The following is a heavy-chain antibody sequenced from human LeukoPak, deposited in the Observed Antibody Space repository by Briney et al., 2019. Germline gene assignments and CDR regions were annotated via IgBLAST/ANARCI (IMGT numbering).Heavy chain of an antibody. CDR1: GGSISSYY. CDR3: ARVKPLTSRGGNWFDP. V-gene: IGHV4-59*01. J-gene: IGHJ5*02. D-gene: IGHD2-2*01. CDR2: IYYSGST. Sequence: PSETLSLTCTVSGGSISSYYLSWIRQPPGKGLEWIGYIYYSGSTNYNPSLKSRVTMSVDTSKNQFSLKLSSVTAADTAVYYCARVKPLTSRGGNWFDPWGQGTLVTVSS.